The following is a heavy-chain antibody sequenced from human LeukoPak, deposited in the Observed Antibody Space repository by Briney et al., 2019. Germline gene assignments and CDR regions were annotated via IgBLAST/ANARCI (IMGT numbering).Heavy chain of an antibody. CDR3: ARVFEN. V-gene: IGHV4-61*02. CDR2: IYTSGST. CDR1: VDSISSGSYY. J-gene: IGHJ4*02. Sequence: SETLSLTCTVSVDSISSGSYYGRWIRQPAGKGLEWIGRIYTSGSTNYNPSLKSRLTISVDTSKNQFSLKLSSVTAADTDVYYCARVFENWGQGTLVTVSS.